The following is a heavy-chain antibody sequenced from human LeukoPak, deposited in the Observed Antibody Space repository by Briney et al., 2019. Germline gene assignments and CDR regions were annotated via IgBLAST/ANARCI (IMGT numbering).Heavy chain of an antibody. V-gene: IGHV3-21*01. CDR2: ITTSSSYT. CDR1: GFSFSSYN. J-gene: IGHJ6*03. CDR3: ARDPYSGAYGDTYYYFMDV. Sequence: GGSLRLSCEAFGFSFSSYNMDWVRQTPGKGLEWISSITTSSSYTFYADSVKGRFTISRDNARNSLYLQMNSLPAEDTAVYYCARDPYSGAYGDTYYYFMDVWGKGTTVTISS. D-gene: IGHD1-26*01.